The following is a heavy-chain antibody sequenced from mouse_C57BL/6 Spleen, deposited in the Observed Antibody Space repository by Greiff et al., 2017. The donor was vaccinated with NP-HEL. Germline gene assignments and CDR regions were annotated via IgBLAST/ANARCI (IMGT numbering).Heavy chain of an antibody. Sequence: EVQVVESEGGLVQPGSSMKLSCTASGFTFSDYYMAWVRQVPEKGLEWVANINYDGSSTYYLDSLKSRFIISRDNATNILYLQMSSLKSEDTATYYCARGDDEGYFDVWGTGTTVTVSS. V-gene: IGHV5-16*01. CDR1: GFTFSDYY. D-gene: IGHD2-3*01. CDR3: ARGDDEGYFDV. CDR2: INYDGSST. J-gene: IGHJ1*03.